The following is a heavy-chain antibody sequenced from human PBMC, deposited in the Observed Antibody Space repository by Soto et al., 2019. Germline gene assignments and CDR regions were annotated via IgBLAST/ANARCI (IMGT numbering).Heavy chain of an antibody. V-gene: IGHV3-33*01. CDR2: IWYDGSNK. J-gene: IGHJ4*02. CDR1: GFTFSSYG. Sequence: QVQLVESGGGVVQTGRSLRLSCAASGFTFSSYGMHWVRQAPGKGLEWVAVIWYDGSNKYYADAVKGRFTISRDNSKNTLYHQMNSLRAEDTAVYYCARDPLSDSSSWFLDYWGQGTLVTASS. D-gene: IGHD6-13*01. CDR3: ARDPLSDSSSWFLDY.